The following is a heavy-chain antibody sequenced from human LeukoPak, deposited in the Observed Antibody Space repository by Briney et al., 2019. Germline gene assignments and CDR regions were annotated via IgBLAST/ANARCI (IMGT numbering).Heavy chain of an antibody. CDR3: ASLSSGYYSPFDY. CDR1: GFTVSTNF. CDR2: IYSGGST. Sequence: SGGSLRLSCAASGFTVSTNFMSWVRQAPGKGLEWVSLIYSGGSTYYADSVKGRFTISRDNSKNTLYLQMNSLRAEDTAVYYRASLSSGYYSPFDYWGQGTLVTVSS. J-gene: IGHJ4*02. V-gene: IGHV3-53*01. D-gene: IGHD3-22*01.